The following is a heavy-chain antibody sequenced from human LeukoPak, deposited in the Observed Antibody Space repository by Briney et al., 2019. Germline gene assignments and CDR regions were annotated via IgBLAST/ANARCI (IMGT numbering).Heavy chain of an antibody. J-gene: IGHJ4*02. Sequence: KSSETLSLTCAVSGGSISSGGYSWSWIRQPPGKGLEWIGYIYHSGSTYYNPSLKSRVTISVDTSKNQFSLKLSSVTAADTAVYYCARDTPLGGSGSSGGYFDYWGQGTLVTVSS. D-gene: IGHD3-10*01. V-gene: IGHV4-30-2*01. CDR2: IYHSGST. CDR3: ARDTPLGGSGSSGGYFDY. CDR1: GGSISSGGYS.